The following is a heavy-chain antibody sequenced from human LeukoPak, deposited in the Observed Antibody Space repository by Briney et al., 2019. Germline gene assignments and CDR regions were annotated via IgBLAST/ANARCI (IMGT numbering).Heavy chain of an antibody. CDR2: IHAGGTT. J-gene: IGHJ6*03. D-gene: IGHD3-3*01. Sequence: GGSLRLSCAVSGFTVSSNYMNWVRQAPGKGLEWVSVIHAGGTTFYADSVKGRFTISRDNSKNTLYLQMNSLRAEDTAVYYCARSHCNYDFWSGYYYYYYMDVWGKGTTVTVSS. CDR3: ARSHCNYDFWSGYYYYYYMDV. V-gene: IGHV3-53*05. CDR1: GFTVSSNY.